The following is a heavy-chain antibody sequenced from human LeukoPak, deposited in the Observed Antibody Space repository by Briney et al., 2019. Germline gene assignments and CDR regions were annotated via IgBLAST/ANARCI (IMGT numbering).Heavy chain of an antibody. Sequence: GGSLRLSCAASGFTFSSYSMNWVRQAPGKGLEWVSSISSSRSYIYYADSVKGRFTISRDNAKNSLYLQMNSLRAEDTAVYYCARGDYCSSTSCFFAIDPWGQGTLVTVYS. J-gene: IGHJ5*02. CDR1: GFTFSSYS. D-gene: IGHD2-2*01. CDR2: ISSSRSYI. CDR3: ARGDYCSSTSCFFAIDP. V-gene: IGHV3-21*01.